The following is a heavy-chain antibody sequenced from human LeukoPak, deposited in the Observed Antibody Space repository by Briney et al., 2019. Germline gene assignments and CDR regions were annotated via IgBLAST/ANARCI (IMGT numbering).Heavy chain of an antibody. CDR3: ARDRSTTHFDY. CDR1: GFSFINYD. V-gene: IGHV3-30*19. D-gene: IGHD2/OR15-2a*01. Sequence: GGSLRLSCVTSGFSFINYDMHWVRQAPGKGLEWVAANWYGGTNKNYADSVRGRFTISRDNSQKTLYLEMNSLRVEDTAVYYCARDRSTTHFDYWGQGTLVTVSS. J-gene: IGHJ4*02. CDR2: NWYGGTNK.